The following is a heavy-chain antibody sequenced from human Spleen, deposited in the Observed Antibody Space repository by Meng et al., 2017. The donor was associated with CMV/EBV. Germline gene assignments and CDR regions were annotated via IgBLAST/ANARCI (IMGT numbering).Heavy chain of an antibody. CDR3: ARVHYSNSGNWFDP. CDR2: ISSSGSYI. Sequence: GESLKISCEASGLTFSSYGMHWVRQAPGKGLEWVSSISSSGSYIYYADSVKGRFTISRDNAENSLSLQMNSMRAEDTALYYCARVHYSNSGNWFDPWGQGTLVTVSS. J-gene: IGHJ5*02. D-gene: IGHD4-11*01. V-gene: IGHV3-21*01. CDR1: GLTFSSYG.